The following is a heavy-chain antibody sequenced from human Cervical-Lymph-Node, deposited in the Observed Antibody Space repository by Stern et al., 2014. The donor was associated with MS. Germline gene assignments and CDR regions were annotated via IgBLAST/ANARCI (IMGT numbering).Heavy chain of an antibody. J-gene: IGHJ4*02. V-gene: IGHV3-48*01. D-gene: IGHD6-19*01. CDR3: VGGWTKNDY. CDR1: GFTFSTYS. CDR2: ISSGSSAI. Sequence: EDQLVESGGGLVPPGGSLRLSCAASGFTFSTYSMTWVRQAPGKGLEWVSYISSGSSAIYYADSVKGRFTISRDNAKNSLYLQMNSLRGEDTAVYYCVGGWTKNDYWGQGTLVTVSS.